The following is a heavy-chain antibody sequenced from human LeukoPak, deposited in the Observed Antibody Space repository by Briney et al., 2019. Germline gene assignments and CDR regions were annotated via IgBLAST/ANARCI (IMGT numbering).Heavy chain of an antibody. D-gene: IGHD4-17*01. CDR3: AKTDYGTFDY. Sequence: GGSLRLSCAVSGFTFRSYWMGWGRQAPGKGLEWVANLDHEGRGTHYVDSVKGRFTISRDNAKNSLYLEMHSLRAEDTAVYYCAKTDYGTFDYWGQGALVIVSS. CDR2: LDHEGRGT. V-gene: IGHV3-7*05. CDR1: GFTFRSYW. J-gene: IGHJ4*02.